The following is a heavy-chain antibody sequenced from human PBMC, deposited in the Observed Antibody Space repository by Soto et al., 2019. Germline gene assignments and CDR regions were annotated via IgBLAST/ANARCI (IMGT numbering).Heavy chain of an antibody. CDR1: VFTFGDYA. J-gene: IGHJ6*02. V-gene: IGHV3-9*01. D-gene: IGHD3-10*01. CDR3: AKDQRLLWFGELGGYYYGMDV. CDR2: ISWNSGSI. Sequence: PLRLSCAASVFTFGDYAMHWVRQAPGKGLEWVSGISWNSGSIGYADSVKGRFTISRDNAKNSLYLQMISLRAEDTALYYCAKDQRLLWFGELGGYYYGMDVWGQGTTVTVSS.